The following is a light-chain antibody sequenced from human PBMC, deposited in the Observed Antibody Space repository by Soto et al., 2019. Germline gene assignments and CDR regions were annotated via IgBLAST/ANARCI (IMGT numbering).Light chain of an antibody. V-gene: IGLV1-40*01. Sequence: QSVLTQPPSGSGAPGQRVTISCTGSSSNIGAGYDVHWYQQLPGTAPKLLIYGNSNRPSGVPDRFSGSKSGTSASLAITGLQAEDEADYYRQSYDSSLSGYVFGTGTKVTVL. CDR1: SSNIGAGYD. J-gene: IGLJ1*01. CDR2: GNS. CDR3: QSYDSSLSGYV.